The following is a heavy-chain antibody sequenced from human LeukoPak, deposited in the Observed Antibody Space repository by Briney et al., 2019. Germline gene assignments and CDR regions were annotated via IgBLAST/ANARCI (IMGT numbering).Heavy chain of an antibody. V-gene: IGHV3-9*01. J-gene: IGHJ3*02. Sequence: PGGSLRLSCSASGFTFDDYAMHWVRQAPGKGLEWVSGISWNSGSIDYADSVKGRFTISRDNPKNTLYLQMNSLRPEDTAVYYCAKDRKLGTTRDDAFDIWGQGTMVTVSS. CDR2: ISWNSGSI. CDR3: AKDRKLGTTRDDAFDI. D-gene: IGHD1-26*01. CDR1: GFTFDDYA.